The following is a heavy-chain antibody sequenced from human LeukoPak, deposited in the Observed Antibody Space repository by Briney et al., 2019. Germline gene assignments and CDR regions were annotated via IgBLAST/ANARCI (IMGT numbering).Heavy chain of an antibody. CDR2: IKSKTDGGTA. V-gene: IGHV3-15*01. Sequence: GGSLRLSCAASGFTFSNAWMSWVRQAPGKGLEWVGRIKSKTDGGTADYAAPVKGRFTISGDDSKNTLYLQMNSLRAEDTAVYYCARGNGYISGRVDYNWFDPWGQGTLVTVSS. J-gene: IGHJ5*02. CDR1: GFTFSNAW. CDR3: ARGNGYISGRVDYNWFDP. D-gene: IGHD5-18*01.